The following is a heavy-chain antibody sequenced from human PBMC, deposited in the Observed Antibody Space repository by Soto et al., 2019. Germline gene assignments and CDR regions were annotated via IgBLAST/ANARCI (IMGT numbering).Heavy chain of an antibody. CDR2: INPNSGVT. V-gene: IGHV1-2*04. J-gene: IGHJ6*03. D-gene: IGHD1-26*01. CDR1: GDTFTGYY. CDR3: ARESGGASATLDYYYFYMDV. Sequence: QVQLVQSGAEVKKPGASVTVSSRASGDTFTGYYMHWVRQAPGQGLECMGWINPNSGVTKYAQKFQGWVTMTRDTSIRTVYMQLSRLRSDDTAVYYCARESGGASATLDYYYFYMDVWGTGTTVTVSS.